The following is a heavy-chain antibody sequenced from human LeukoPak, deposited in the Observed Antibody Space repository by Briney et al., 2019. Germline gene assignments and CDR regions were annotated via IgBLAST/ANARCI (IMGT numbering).Heavy chain of an antibody. CDR2: ISGSGGST. CDR3: AKGPVSAMVTREPPYYFDY. J-gene: IGHJ4*02. V-gene: IGHV3-23*01. Sequence: GGSLRLSCATSGFSFSSYGMSWVRQAPGKGLEWVSAISGSGGSTYYADSVKGRFTISRDNSKNTLYLQMNSLRAEDTAVYYCAKGPVSAMVTREPPYYFDYWGQGTLVTVSS. D-gene: IGHD5-18*01. CDR1: GFSFSSYG.